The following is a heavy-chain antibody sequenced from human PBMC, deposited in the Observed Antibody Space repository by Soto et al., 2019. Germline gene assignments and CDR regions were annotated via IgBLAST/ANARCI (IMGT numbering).Heavy chain of an antibody. D-gene: IGHD3-10*01. J-gene: IGHJ5*02. V-gene: IGHV6-1*01. CDR1: GDSVSSDSAA. CDR2: GYYRSKWYN. CDR3: ARERWFGERYVRFDP. Sequence: SQTLSLTFASSGDSVSSDSAAWNWIRQAPSRGREWLGRGYYRSKWYNDYAVSVKSRININPDTSKNQFALQLNSVTPVDTAVDYCARERWFGERYVRFDPWGQGTLVTV.